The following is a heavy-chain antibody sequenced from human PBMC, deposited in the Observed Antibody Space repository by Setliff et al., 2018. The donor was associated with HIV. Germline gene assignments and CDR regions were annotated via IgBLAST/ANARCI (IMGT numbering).Heavy chain of an antibody. CDR1: GGSFKGNL. CDR2: INHGGSP. J-gene: IGHJ6*03. V-gene: IGHV4-34*01. CDR3: ARRTRENPYYYYYYMDA. Sequence: SETLSLTCAIYGGSFKGNLWNWIRQSPGKGLEWVGEINHGGSPNYNPSLKSRVIISIDTSKNQFSLKLTSVTAADTAKYYCARRTRENPYYYYYYMDAWGNGTTVTVS.